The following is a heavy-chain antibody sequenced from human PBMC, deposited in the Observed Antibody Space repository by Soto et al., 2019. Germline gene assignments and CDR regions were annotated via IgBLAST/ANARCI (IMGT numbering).Heavy chain of an antibody. J-gene: IGHJ5*02. CDR2: FDPEDGET. CDR3: ATKITMVRGVIITTGWFDP. V-gene: IGHV1-24*01. Sequence: ASVKVSCKVSGYTLTELSMHWVRQAPGKGLEWMGGFDPEDGETIYAQKFQGRVTMTEDTSTDTAYMELSSLRSEDTAVYYCATKITMVRGVIITTGWFDPWGQGTLVTVSS. D-gene: IGHD3-10*01. CDR1: GYTLTELS.